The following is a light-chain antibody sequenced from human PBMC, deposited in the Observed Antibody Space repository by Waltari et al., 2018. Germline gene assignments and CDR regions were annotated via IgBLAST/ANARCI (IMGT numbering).Light chain of an antibody. CDR2: DVA. CDR3: SSYTTRSTVV. CDR1: DNDIATYNY. Sequence: QSALTQPASMSGSPGQSITLSCHGTDNDIATYNYVSWYQQHPGKVPKRIIYDVALPPSGVSDRFSCSKSGNTASLGSSALQAEDEAGYYCSSYTTRSTVVFGGGTTLTV. V-gene: IGLV2-14*01. J-gene: IGLJ2*01.